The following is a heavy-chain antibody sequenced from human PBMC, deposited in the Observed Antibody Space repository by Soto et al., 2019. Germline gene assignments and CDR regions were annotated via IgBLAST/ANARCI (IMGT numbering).Heavy chain of an antibody. Sequence: WGSLPISCASSDFTFSDYYMSWIRQAPGKGLDLVSYISSSGSTIYYADSVKGRFTISRDNAKNSLYLQMNSLRAEDTAVYYCAGPSGSRRLGEFDYWGQGTMVTVSS. D-gene: IGHD3-10*01. CDR1: DFTFSDYY. CDR2: ISSSGSTI. J-gene: IGHJ4*02. V-gene: IGHV3-11*01. CDR3: AGPSGSRRLGEFDY.